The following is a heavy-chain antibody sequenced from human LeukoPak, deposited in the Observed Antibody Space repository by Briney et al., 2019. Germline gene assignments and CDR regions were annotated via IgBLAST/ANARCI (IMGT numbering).Heavy chain of an antibody. J-gene: IGHJ4*02. D-gene: IGHD5-24*01. CDR2: IKQDGSEK. CDR3: AREMATIPYYFDY. V-gene: IGHV3-7*01. CDR1: GFMFVTYW. Sequence: GGSLRLSCAASGFMFVTYWMSWVRQAPGTGLEWVANIKQDGSEKYYVDSVKGRFTISRDNAKNSLYLQMNSLRAEDTAVYYCAREMATIPYYFDYWGQGTLVTVSS.